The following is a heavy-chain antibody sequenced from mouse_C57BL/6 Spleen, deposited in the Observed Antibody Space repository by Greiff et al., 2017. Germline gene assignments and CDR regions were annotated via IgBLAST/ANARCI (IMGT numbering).Heavy chain of an antibody. CDR3: AITTVVATRAMDY. CDR2: IDPSDSYT. V-gene: IGHV1-59*01. J-gene: IGHJ4*01. CDR1: GYTFTSYW. D-gene: IGHD1-1*01. Sequence: QVQLQQPGAELVRPGTSVKLSCKASGYTFTSYWMHWVKQRPGQGLEWIGVIDPSDSYTNYNQKFKGKATLTVDTSSSTAYMQLSSLTSEDSAVYYCAITTVVATRAMDYWGQGTSVTVSS.